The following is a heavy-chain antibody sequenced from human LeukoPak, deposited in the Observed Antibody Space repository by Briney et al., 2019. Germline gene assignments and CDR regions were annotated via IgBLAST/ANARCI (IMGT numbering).Heavy chain of an antibody. D-gene: IGHD6-13*01. CDR3: AKLRSGGPAAGNY. CDR1: GFTFSSYA. CDR2: ISGSGSST. J-gene: IGHJ4*02. Sequence: TGGSLRLSCAASGFTFSSYAMSWVRQAPGKGLEWVSFISGSGSSTNYADSVKGRFTISRDNFKNTVYLHMNSLRAEDTAVYFCAKLRSGGPAAGNYWGQGTLVTVSS. V-gene: IGHV3-23*01.